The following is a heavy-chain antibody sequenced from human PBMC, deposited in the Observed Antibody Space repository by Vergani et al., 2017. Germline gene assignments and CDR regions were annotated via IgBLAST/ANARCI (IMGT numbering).Heavy chain of an antibody. CDR2: ISSRISYI. Sequence: EVQLVESGGGLVKPGGSLRLSCAASGFTFSSYSMNWVRQAPGKGLEWVSSISSRISYIYYADSVKGRFTISRDNAKNSLYLQMNSLRAEDTAVYYCARDLFYYDSSGYYSGCFDYWGQGTLVTVSS. D-gene: IGHD3-22*01. V-gene: IGHV3-21*01. CDR3: ARDLFYYDSSGYYSGCFDY. J-gene: IGHJ4*02. CDR1: GFTFSSYS.